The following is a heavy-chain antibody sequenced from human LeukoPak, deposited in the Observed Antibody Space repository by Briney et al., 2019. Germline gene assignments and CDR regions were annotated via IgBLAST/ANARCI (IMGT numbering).Heavy chain of an antibody. D-gene: IGHD6-25*01. CDR2: IYYSGST. CDR3: AREFNSGFDY. CDR1: GGSISSYY. Sequence: SSETLSLTCTVSGGSISSYYWSWIRQPPGKELEWIGYIYYSGSTNYNPSLKSRVTISVDTSKNQFSLKLSSVTAADTAVYYCAREFNSGFDYWGQGTLVTVSS. V-gene: IGHV4-59*01. J-gene: IGHJ4*02.